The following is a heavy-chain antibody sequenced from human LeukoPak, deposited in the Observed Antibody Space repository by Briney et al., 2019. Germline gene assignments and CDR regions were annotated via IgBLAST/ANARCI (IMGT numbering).Heavy chain of an antibody. V-gene: IGHV3-23*01. CDR1: GFTFSSYA. CDR3: AKYSAYDFWSGYLEYYFDY. CDR2: ISGSGGST. D-gene: IGHD3-3*01. J-gene: IGHJ4*02. Sequence: GGSLRLSCAASGFTFSSYAMSWVRQAPGKELEWVSAISGSGGSTYYADSVKGRFTISRDNSKNTLYLQMNSLRAEDTAVYYCAKYSAYDFWSGYLEYYFDYWGQGTLVTVSS.